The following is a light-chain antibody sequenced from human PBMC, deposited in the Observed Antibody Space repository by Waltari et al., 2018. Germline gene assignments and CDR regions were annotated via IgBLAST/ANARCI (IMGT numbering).Light chain of an antibody. CDR2: DVS. CDR3: CSYAGNYVWV. CDR1: SSDIGRYDI. V-gene: IGLV2-23*02. Sequence: QSALTQPAAVSGSPGQSVTISCTGASSDIGRYDIVSWYQQHPGNAPKLVISDVSKRPSGCSDRFSGSKSGDTASLTISGLQFEYEADYYCCSYAGNYVWVFGGGTRLTVL. J-gene: IGLJ3*02.